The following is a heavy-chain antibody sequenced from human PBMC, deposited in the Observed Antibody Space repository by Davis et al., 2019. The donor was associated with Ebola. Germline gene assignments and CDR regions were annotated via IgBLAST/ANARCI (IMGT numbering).Heavy chain of an antibody. D-gene: IGHD3-3*02. J-gene: IGHJ4*02. CDR1: GFTFSSYS. V-gene: IGHV3-48*01. CDR3: AKTESRIFGGFSY. CDR2: ISSSSSTI. Sequence: GESLKISCAASGFTFSSYSMNWVRQAPGKGLEWVSYISSSSSTIYYADSVKGRFTISRDNSKNTLYLQMNSLRAEDTAVYYCAKTESRIFGGFSYWGQGTLVTVSS.